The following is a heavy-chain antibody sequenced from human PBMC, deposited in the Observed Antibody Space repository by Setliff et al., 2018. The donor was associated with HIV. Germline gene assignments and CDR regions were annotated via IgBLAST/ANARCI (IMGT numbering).Heavy chain of an antibody. CDR2: INPYNGNT. J-gene: IGHJ5*02. CDR3: ARDDRGRVRGVGPFDP. D-gene: IGHD3-10*01. V-gene: IGHV1-18*01. Sequence: RASVKVSCKAFGYTFTSYGISWVRQAPGQGLEWMGWINPYNGNTNYSQKFQGRVTMTTYTSTSTAYMDLRSLRSADTAVYYCARDDRGRVRGVGPFDPWGQGTLVTVSS. CDR1: GYTFTSYG.